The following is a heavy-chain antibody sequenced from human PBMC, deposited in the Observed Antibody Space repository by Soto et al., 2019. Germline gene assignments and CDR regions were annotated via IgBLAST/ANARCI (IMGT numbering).Heavy chain of an antibody. CDR3: ATTTAVIVAQGPMDV. CDR2: VDTEDGET. CDR1: GFKFIDYY. Sequence: EVQLVQSGAEVKKPGATVKISCKVSGFKFIDYYLYWVQQAPGKALEWMGRVDTEDGETVYSEKFQGRLTITADTSRDIAHMELSGLRSEDTAGYFCATTTAVIVAQGPMDVWGQGTTVIVSS. D-gene: IGHD2-21*01. V-gene: IGHV1-69-2*01. J-gene: IGHJ6*02.